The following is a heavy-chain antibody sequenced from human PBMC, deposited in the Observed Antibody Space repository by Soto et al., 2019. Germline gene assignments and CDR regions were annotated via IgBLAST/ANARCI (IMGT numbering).Heavy chain of an antibody. Sequence: SETLSLTCTVSGGSISSGGYYWSWIRQHPGKGLEGIGYIYYSGSTYYNPSLKSRVTISVDTSKNQFSLKLSSVTAADTAVYYCARAPQAKGGNWFDPWGQGTLVTVSS. CDR1: GGSISSGGYY. CDR3: ARAPQAKGGNWFDP. V-gene: IGHV4-31*03. J-gene: IGHJ5*02. CDR2: IYYSGST. D-gene: IGHD1-26*01.